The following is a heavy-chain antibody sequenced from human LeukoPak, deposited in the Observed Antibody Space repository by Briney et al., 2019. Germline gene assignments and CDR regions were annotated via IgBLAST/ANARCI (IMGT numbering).Heavy chain of an antibody. J-gene: IGHJ4*02. CDR3: ARQRSERYPPDY. Sequence: SETLSLTCTVSGGSISSYYWSWIRQPPGKGLEWIGYIYYSGSTNYNPSLKSRVTISVDTSKNQFSLKLSSVTAADTAVYYCARQRSERYPPDYWGQGTLVTVSS. V-gene: IGHV4-59*08. D-gene: IGHD2-15*01. CDR2: IYYSGST. CDR1: GGSISSYY.